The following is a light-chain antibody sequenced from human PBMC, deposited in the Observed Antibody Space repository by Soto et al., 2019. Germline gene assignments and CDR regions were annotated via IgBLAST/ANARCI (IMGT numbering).Light chain of an antibody. V-gene: IGLV1-51*02. J-gene: IGLJ1*01. CDR2: ENN. CDR3: GTWDSRLCAGLYV. CDR1: SSNIGNNY. Sequence: QSVLTQPPSVSAAPGQKVTISCSGSSSNIGNNYVSWYQQLPGTAPKLLIYENNKRPSGIPDRFSGSKSGTSATLGITGLQTGDEADYYCGTWDSRLCAGLYVFGTGTKLTVL.